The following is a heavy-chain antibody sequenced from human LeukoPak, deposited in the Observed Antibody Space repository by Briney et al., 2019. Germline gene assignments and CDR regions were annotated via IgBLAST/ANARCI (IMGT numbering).Heavy chain of an antibody. J-gene: IGHJ4*02. CDR2: IIPIFGTT. D-gene: IGHD1-26*01. Sequence: SVKVSYKTSGGTFSSYAISWVRQAPGQGLEWMGGIIPIFGTTNYAQKFQGRVTITADESTSTAYMELSSLRSEDTAVYYCARGVRNSGSYYIDYWGQGTQVTVSS. V-gene: IGHV1-69*13. CDR3: ARGVRNSGSYYIDY. CDR1: GGTFSSYA.